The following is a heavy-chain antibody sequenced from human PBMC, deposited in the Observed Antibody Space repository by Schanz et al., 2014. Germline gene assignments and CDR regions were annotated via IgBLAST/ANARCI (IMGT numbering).Heavy chain of an antibody. CDR2: INPSGGST. D-gene: IGHD6-19*01. CDR1: GYTFTSYD. V-gene: IGHV1-46*01. CDR3: ARGLGDERWLDLNEAFDI. J-gene: IGHJ3*02. Sequence: QVQLVQSGAEVKKPGASVKVSCKASGYTFTSYDINWVRQATGQGLEWMGIINPSGGSTSYAQKFQGRVTMTRDTSTSTVYMELSSLRSEDTAVYYCARGLGDERWLDLNEAFDIWGQGTIVTVSS.